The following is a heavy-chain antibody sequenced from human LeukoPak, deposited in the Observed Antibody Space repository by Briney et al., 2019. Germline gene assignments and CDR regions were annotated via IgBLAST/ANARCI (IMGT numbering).Heavy chain of an antibody. J-gene: IGHJ3*02. CDR3: ARDTQSRNYGDYGNDAFDI. D-gene: IGHD4-17*01. V-gene: IGHV4-59*01. CDR1: GVSISSYY. Sequence: SETLCLSCAVSGVSISSYYWSWVRQPPGKGLEWIGYIYYSGSTNYNPSLKSRVTISVDTSKDQFSLKLSSVTAADTAVYYCARDTQSRNYGDYGNDAFDIWGQGTMVTVSS. CDR2: IYYSGST.